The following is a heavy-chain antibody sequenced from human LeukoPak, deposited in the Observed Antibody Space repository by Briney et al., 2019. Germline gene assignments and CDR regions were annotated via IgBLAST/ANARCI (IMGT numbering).Heavy chain of an antibody. J-gene: IGHJ5*02. Sequence: SETLSLTCTVSGASVSSASYWTWIRQPPGKGVEWIAHIYNGVNTNYNPSLKSRVTISVDTSKNQFSLRLNSVTAADTAVYYCARSRAFNSGAFDPWGQGSLVTVTS. V-gene: IGHV4-61*01. CDR1: GASVSSASY. D-gene: IGHD1-26*01. CDR2: IYNGVNT. CDR3: ARSRAFNSGAFDP.